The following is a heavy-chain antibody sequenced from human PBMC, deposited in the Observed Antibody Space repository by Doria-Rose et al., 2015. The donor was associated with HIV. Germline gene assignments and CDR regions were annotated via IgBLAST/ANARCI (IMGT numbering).Heavy chain of an antibody. CDR3: ARAWGYCSSSTCYYYGTDV. J-gene: IGHJ6*02. Sequence: VQSGGGVVQPGRSLRPSCAAPGFSFSSYGMHWVRQAPGKGLEWVAIIWFDGSNEHYADSVKGRFTISRDNSKNTLYLQMNSLRAEDTAVYYCARAWGYCSSSTCYYYGTDVWGQGTTVTVS. V-gene: IGHV3-33*01. CDR1: GFSFSSYG. D-gene: IGHD2-2*01. CDR2: IWFDGSNE.